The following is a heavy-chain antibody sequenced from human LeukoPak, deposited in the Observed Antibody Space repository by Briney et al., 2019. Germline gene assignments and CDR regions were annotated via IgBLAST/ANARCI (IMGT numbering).Heavy chain of an antibody. D-gene: IGHD3-22*01. J-gene: IGHJ3*02. CDR2: INPNTGGT. Sequence: GASVKVSCKXSGYTFIGYFMHWVRQAPGQGLEGVGRINPNTGGTNYAQRFQGRVTLTRDTSITTAYMELSRLRSDDTAIYYCARGGFSDSRGSSDAFDIWGQGTMVTVSS. CDR3: ARGGFSDSRGSSDAFDI. V-gene: IGHV1-2*06. CDR1: GYTFIGYF.